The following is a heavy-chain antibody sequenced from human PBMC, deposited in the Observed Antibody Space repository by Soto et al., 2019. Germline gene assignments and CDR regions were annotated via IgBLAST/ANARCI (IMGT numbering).Heavy chain of an antibody. V-gene: IGHV4-39*01. CDR2: IYYSGST. J-gene: IGHJ4*02. CDR1: GGSISSSSYY. Sequence: PSETLSLTCTVSGGSISSSSYYWGWIRQPPGKGLERIGSIYYSGSTYYNPSLKSRVTISVDTSKNQFSLKLSSVTAADTALYYCARHGITIFGVVSYFDYWGQGTLVTVSS. CDR3: ARHGITIFGVVSYFDY. D-gene: IGHD3-3*01.